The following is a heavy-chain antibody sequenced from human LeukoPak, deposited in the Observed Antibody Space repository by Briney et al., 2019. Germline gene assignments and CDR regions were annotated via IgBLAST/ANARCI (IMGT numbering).Heavy chain of an antibody. Sequence: ASVKVSCKPSGYTFTAYYMHWVRQAPGQGLEWMGWINPDSGGTNYALKFQGRVTMTRDTSISTAYMELSRLRSDDTAVYYCARGSYYYDSSVYHNYFDYWGQGTLVTVSS. V-gene: IGHV1-2*02. D-gene: IGHD3-22*01. J-gene: IGHJ4*02. CDR3: ARGSYYYDSSVYHNYFDY. CDR1: GYTFTAYY. CDR2: INPDSGGT.